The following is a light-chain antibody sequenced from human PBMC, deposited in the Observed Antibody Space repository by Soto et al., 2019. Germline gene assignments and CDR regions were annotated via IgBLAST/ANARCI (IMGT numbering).Light chain of an antibody. CDR2: DAT. V-gene: IGKV1-33*01. CDR3: QQYRTLPLT. Sequence: DIQMTQSPSSLSASVGDRVTITCRASQDITNYLSWYQQRPGKAPQLLIYDATNLEAGVASRFSGIGYTTDFTLTISSLQPEDAATYFCQQYRTLPLTFGGGTKVEIK. CDR1: QDITNY. J-gene: IGKJ4*01.